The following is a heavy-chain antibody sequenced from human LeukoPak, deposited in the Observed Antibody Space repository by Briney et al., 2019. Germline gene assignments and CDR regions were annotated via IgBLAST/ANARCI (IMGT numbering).Heavy chain of an antibody. J-gene: IGHJ4*02. CDR3: ARSGGNSVAGDY. Sequence: GGSLRLSCTASGFTFSSYSMNWVRQAPGKGLEWVSYISRSSSTIYYADSVTGRFTISRDNAKNSLYLQMNSLGDEDTAVYYCARSGGNSVAGDYWGQGTLVTVSS. CDR1: GFTFSSYS. D-gene: IGHD4-23*01. V-gene: IGHV3-48*02. CDR2: ISRSSSTI.